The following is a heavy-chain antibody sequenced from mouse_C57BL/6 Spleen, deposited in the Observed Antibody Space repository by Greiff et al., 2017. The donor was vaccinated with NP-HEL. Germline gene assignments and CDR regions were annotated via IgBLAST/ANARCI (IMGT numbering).Heavy chain of an antibody. CDR1: GFTFSSYA. J-gene: IGHJ2*01. V-gene: IGHV5-4*01. D-gene: IGHD2-4*01. Sequence: DVHLVESGGGLVKPGGSLKLSCAASGFTFSSYAMSWVRQTPEKRLEWVATISDGGSYTYYPDNVKGRFTISRDNAKNNLYLQMSHLKSEDTAMYYCAREDDYVLDYWGQGTTLTVSS. CDR3: AREDDYVLDY. CDR2: ISDGGSYT.